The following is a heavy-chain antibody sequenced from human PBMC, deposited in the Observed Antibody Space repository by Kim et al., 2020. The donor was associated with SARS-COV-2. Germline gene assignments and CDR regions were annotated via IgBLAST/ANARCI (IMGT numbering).Heavy chain of an antibody. Sequence: GGSLRLSCAASGFSFSSTEMSWVRQVPGEGLEWVSTVSESGSTTYYTDSVKGRFTISRDNSMNTLYLQMNSLRAEDTGVYYCAKNSGWYAWGQGTLVTVS. D-gene: IGHD6-19*01. CDR3: AKNSGWYA. V-gene: IGHV3-23*01. CDR1: GFSFSSTE. CDR2: VSESGSTT. J-gene: IGHJ5*02.